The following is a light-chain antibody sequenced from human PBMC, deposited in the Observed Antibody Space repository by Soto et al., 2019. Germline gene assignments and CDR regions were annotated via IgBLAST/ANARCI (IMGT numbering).Light chain of an antibody. CDR2: GAS. J-gene: IGKJ2*01. Sequence: EIVMTQSPATLSVSPGERAALTCRASQSVSSNFAWYQQKPGQAPRLLIYGASTRATGIPARFSGSGSGTEFTLTISSLQSEDFAVYYCPQYNNWPYTFGQGTNLEIK. V-gene: IGKV3-15*01. CDR1: QSVSSN. CDR3: PQYNNWPYT.